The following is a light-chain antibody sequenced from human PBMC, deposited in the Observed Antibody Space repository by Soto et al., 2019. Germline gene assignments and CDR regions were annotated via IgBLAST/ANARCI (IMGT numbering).Light chain of an antibody. CDR3: SSYAGSNNLV. J-gene: IGLJ2*01. Sequence: QSVLTQPPSASGSPGQSVTISCTGTSSVVGGYNYVSWYQQYPGKAPKVMIYEVSKRPSGVPDRFSGSKSGNTASLTVSGLQAEDEADYYCSSYAGSNNLVFGGGTQLTVL. CDR2: EVS. V-gene: IGLV2-8*01. CDR1: SSVVGGYNY.